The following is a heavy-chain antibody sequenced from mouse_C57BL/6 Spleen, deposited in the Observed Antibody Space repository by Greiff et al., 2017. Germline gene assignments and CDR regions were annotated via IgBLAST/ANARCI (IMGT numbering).Heavy chain of an antibody. V-gene: IGHV14-1*01. J-gene: IGHJ1*03. D-gene: IGHD1-1*01. CDR1: GFNIKDYY. Sequence: DVKLQESGAELVRPGASVKLSCTASGFNIKDYYMHWVKQRPEQGLEWIGRIDPEDGDTEYAPKFQGKATMTADTSSNTAYLQLSSLTSEDTAVYYCTTQNYGSSYWYFDVWGTGTTVTVSS. CDR2: IDPEDGDT. CDR3: TTQNYGSSYWYFDV.